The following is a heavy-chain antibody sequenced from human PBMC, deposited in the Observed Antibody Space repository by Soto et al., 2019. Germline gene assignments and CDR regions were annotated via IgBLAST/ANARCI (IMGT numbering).Heavy chain of an antibody. V-gene: IGHV3-23*01. Sequence: GGSLRLSCAASGFPFSTYATSWVRQAPGKGPEWISSISGSDDTTYYADSVKGRFTISRDNSKNTLYLQMNSLRAEDTAVYYCAKEDCSSTSCYAQFDYWGQGTLVTVSS. CDR3: AKEDCSSTSCYAQFDY. CDR2: ISGSDDTT. CDR1: GFPFSTYA. D-gene: IGHD2-2*01. J-gene: IGHJ4*02.